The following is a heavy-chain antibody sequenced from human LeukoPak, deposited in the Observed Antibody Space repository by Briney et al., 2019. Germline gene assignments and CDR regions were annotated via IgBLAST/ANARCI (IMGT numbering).Heavy chain of an antibody. J-gene: IGHJ6*03. CDR2: IYSSGST. D-gene: IGHD6-13*01. CDR3: ARAVGSSWYGTSSAYYYYYMDV. Sequence: SETLSLTCTVSGGSISNYYWSWIRQPAGKGLEWIGRIYSSGSTDYNPSLKSRVTMSVDTSKNQFSLNLRSVTAADTAVYYCARAVGSSWYGTSSAYYYYYMDVWGKGTTVAVSS. V-gene: IGHV4-4*07. CDR1: GGSISNYY.